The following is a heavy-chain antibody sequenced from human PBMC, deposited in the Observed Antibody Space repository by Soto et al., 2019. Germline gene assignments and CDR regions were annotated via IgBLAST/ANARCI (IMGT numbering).Heavy chain of an antibody. J-gene: IGHJ4*02. D-gene: IGHD1-26*01. V-gene: IGHV3-30-3*01. Sequence: QVQLVESGGGVVQPGRSLRLSCAASGFTFSSSTMYWVRQAPGKGLECVAIISSDENNKYCADSVKGRFIISRDNSKNTLYLQINSLRPEDTAVYYCARGGGGKWEPWGQGTLVTVSS. CDR1: GFTFSSST. CDR3: ARGGGGKWEP. CDR2: ISSDENNK.